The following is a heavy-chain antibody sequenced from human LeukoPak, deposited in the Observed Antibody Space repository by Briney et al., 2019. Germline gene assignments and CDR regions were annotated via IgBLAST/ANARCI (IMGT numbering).Heavy chain of an antibody. CDR3: AREWRPYYGSGSYEFDY. J-gene: IGHJ4*02. V-gene: IGHV4-59*01. CDR1: GGSISSYY. D-gene: IGHD3-10*01. CDR2: IYYSGST. Sequence: PSETLSLTCTVSGGSISSYYWSWIRQPPGKGLEWIGYIYYSGSTNYNPSLKSRVTISVDTSKNQFSLKLSSVTAADTAVYYCAREWRPYYGSGSYEFDYWGRGTLVTVSS.